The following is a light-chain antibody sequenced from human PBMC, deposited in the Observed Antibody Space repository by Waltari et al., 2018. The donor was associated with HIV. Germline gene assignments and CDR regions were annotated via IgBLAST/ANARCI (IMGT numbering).Light chain of an antibody. CDR1: SSDAGGYKP. Sequence: QSALTQPASVSGSPGQSITIPCTGTSSDAGGYKPVSWYQQHPGKAPKLMIYEVSKRPSGVSNRFSGSKSGNTASLTISGLQAEDEADYYCCAYAGSTTYVIFGGGTKLTVL. J-gene: IGLJ2*01. CDR3: CAYAGSTTYVI. CDR2: EVS. V-gene: IGLV2-23*02.